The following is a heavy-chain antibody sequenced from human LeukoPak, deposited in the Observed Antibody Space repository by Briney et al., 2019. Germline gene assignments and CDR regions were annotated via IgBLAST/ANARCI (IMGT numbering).Heavy chain of an antibody. J-gene: IGHJ4*02. V-gene: IGHV3-23*01. CDR3: AKDSAIYCSSTSCDVFDY. D-gene: IGHD2-2*01. CDR2: ISGSGGST. Sequence: GGSLRLSCAASGFTFSSYAMSWVRQAPGKGLEWVSAISGSGGSTYYADSVKGRFTISRDNSKNTLYLQMNSLRAEDTVVYYCAKDSAIYCSSTSCDVFDYWGQGTLVTVSS. CDR1: GFTFSSYA.